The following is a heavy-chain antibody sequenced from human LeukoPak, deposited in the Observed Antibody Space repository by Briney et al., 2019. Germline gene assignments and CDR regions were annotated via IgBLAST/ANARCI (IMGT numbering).Heavy chain of an antibody. V-gene: IGHV4-4*07. CDR3: ARGRYYYDSSGYYNEGSDY. CDR1: GYSISSGYY. D-gene: IGHD3-22*01. J-gene: IGHJ4*02. CDR2: IYTSGST. Sequence: SETLSLTCAVSGYSISSGYYWSWIRQPAGKGLEWIGRIYTSGSTNYNPSLKSRVTMSVDTSKNQFSLKLSSVTAADTAVYYCARGRYYYDSSGYYNEGSDYWGQGTLVTVSS.